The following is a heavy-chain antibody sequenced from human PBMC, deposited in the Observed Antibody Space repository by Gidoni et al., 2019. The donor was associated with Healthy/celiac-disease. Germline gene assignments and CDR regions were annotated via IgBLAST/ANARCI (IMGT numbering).Heavy chain of an antibody. Sequence: QVQLVESGGGVVQPGRSLRLSCAASGFPFSSHGMHWVRQAPGKGLEWVAVISYDGSNKYYADSVKGRFTISRDNSKNTLYLQMNSLRAEDTAVYYCARALGIQLWGPHDAFDIWGQGTMVTVSS. J-gene: IGHJ3*02. CDR2: ISYDGSNK. V-gene: IGHV3-30-3*01. D-gene: IGHD5-18*01. CDR3: ARALGIQLWGPHDAFDI. CDR1: GFPFSSHG.